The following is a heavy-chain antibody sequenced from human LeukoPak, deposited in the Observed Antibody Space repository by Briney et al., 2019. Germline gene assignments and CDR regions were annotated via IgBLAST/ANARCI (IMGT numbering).Heavy chain of an antibody. V-gene: IGHV3-53*01. D-gene: IGHD3-22*01. CDR2: TYTGGNS. Sequence: GGSLRLSCATSGFSFSSFWMSWVRQAPGKGLEWVSVTYTGGNSYYADSVKGRFIISRDISKNTLYLQMNSLRAEDSALYYCARGGRGSAAVVAPRSFDIWGQGTMVTVSS. CDR1: GFSFSSFW. J-gene: IGHJ3*02. CDR3: ARGGRGSAAVVAPRSFDI.